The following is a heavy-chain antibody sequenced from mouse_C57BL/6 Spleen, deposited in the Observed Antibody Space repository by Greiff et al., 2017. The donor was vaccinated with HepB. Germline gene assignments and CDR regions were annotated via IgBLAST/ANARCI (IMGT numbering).Heavy chain of an antibody. CDR3: ARRETAQASAWFAY. Sequence: QVQLQQPGAELVRPGTSVKLSCKASGYTFTSYWMHWVKQRPGQGLAWVGVIDPSDSYTNYNQKFKGKATLTVDTSSSTAYMQLSSLTSEDSAVYYCARRETAQASAWFAYWGQGTLVTVSA. CDR2: IDPSDSYT. D-gene: IGHD3-2*02. V-gene: IGHV1-59*01. CDR1: GYTFTSYW. J-gene: IGHJ3*01.